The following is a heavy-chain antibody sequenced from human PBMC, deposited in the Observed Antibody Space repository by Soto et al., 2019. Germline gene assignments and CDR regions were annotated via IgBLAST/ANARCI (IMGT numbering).Heavy chain of an antibody. CDR3: SNTFDPTCIVATLVY. J-gene: IGHJ4*02. CDR2: ISYDGSNK. Sequence: QVQLVESGGGVVQPGRSLRLSCAASGFTFSSYGMHWVRQAPGKGLEWVAVISYDGSNKYYADSVKGRFTISRDNSKNSLYLQMNSLRAEDTAVYYCSNTFDPTCIVATLVYWGQGTLVTVSS. D-gene: IGHD5-12*01. CDR1: GFTFSSYG. V-gene: IGHV3-30*18.